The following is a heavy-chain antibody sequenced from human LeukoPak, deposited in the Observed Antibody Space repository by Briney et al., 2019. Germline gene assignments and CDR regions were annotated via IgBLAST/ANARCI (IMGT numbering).Heavy chain of an antibody. Sequence: SETLSLTCTVSGGSISSYYWSWIRRPPGKGLEWIGYIYYSGSTNYNPSLKSRVTISVDTSKNQFSLKLSSVTAADTAVYYCARTVRGLWFDPWGQGTLVTVSS. V-gene: IGHV4-59*01. D-gene: IGHD3-10*01. CDR1: GGSISSYY. J-gene: IGHJ5*02. CDR3: ARTVRGLWFDP. CDR2: IYYSGST.